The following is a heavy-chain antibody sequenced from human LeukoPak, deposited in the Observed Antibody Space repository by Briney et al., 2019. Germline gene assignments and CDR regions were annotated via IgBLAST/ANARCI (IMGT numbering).Heavy chain of an antibody. CDR1: GFTFSSYP. CDR3: ARGPNSNWSGLDF. CDR2: ISSSSSTI. D-gene: IGHD6-6*01. J-gene: IGHJ4*02. Sequence: PGGSLRLSCAASGFTFSSYPLNWVRQAPGKGLEWVSYISSSSSTIYYTDSVNGRFTISRDNARNSLYLQMNNVRDEDTAVYYCARGPNSNWSGLDFWGQGTLLTVSS. V-gene: IGHV3-48*02.